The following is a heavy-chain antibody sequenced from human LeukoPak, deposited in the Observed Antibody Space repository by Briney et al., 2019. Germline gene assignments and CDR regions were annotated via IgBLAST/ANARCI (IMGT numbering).Heavy chain of an antibody. Sequence: SVKVSCKASGGTFNNYAFSWVRQAPGQGLEWMGRIIPILGIANYAQKFQGRVTITADKSTSTAYMELSSLRSEDTAVYYCARLVGGFGELDPYYYYGMDVWGQGTTVTVSS. J-gene: IGHJ6*02. V-gene: IGHV1-69*04. D-gene: IGHD3-10*01. CDR3: ARLVGGFGELDPYYYYGMDV. CDR1: GGTFNNYA. CDR2: IIPILGIA.